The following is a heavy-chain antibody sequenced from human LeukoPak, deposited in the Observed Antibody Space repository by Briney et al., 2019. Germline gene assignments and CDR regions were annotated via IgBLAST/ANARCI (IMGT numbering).Heavy chain of an antibody. J-gene: IGHJ5*02. V-gene: IGHV3-30*02. CDR1: GFTFNSYG. Sequence: GGSLRLSCAASGFTFNSYGMHWVRQAPGKGLEGVAFIRYDGSDKYYADSVKGRFTISRDNSKNTLDLQMNSLRPQDTAVYYCTKESLPYCSTSSCSIDPWGQGTLVTVSS. D-gene: IGHD2-2*01. CDR3: TKESLPYCSTSSCSIDP. CDR2: IRYDGSDK.